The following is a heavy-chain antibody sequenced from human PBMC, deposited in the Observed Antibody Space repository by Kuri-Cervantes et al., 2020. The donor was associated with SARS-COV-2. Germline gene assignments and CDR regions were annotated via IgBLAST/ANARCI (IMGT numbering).Heavy chain of an antibody. Sequence: SETLSLTCTVSGGSISSSSYYWGWIRQPPGKGLEWIGSIYYSGSTYYNPSLKSRVTISVDTSKNQFSLKLSSVTAADTAVYYCARLVVDNVNYYYYYGMDVWGQGSTVTVSS. CDR2: IYYSGST. V-gene: IGHV4-39*01. CDR3: ARLVVDNVNYYYYYGMDV. CDR1: GGSISSSSYY. D-gene: IGHD2-2*01. J-gene: IGHJ6*02.